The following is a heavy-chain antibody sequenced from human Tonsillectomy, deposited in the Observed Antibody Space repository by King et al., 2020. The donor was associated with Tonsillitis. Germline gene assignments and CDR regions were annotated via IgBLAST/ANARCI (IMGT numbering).Heavy chain of an antibody. J-gene: IGHJ4*02. CDR3: ARGRGYNYGYPVDY. Sequence: QLVQSGGGVVQPGRSLRLSCAASGFTFSSYAMHWVRQAPGKGLEWVAVISYDGSNKYYADSVKGRFTISRDNSKNTLYLQMNSLRAEDTAVYYCARGRGYNYGYPVDYWGQGTLVTVSS. CDR2: ISYDGSNK. D-gene: IGHD5-18*01. CDR1: GFTFSSYA. V-gene: IGHV3-30*04.